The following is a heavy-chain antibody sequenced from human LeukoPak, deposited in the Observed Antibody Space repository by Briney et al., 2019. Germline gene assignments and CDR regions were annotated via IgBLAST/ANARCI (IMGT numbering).Heavy chain of an antibody. CDR1: GFTFSSYG. J-gene: IGHJ5*02. V-gene: IGHV3-30*03. CDR3: ARAMYSSSSFNWFDP. D-gene: IGHD6-13*01. Sequence: GGSLRLSCAASGFTFSSYGMHWVRQAPGKGLEWVAVISYDGSNKYYADSVKGRFTISRDNSKNTLYLQMNSLRAEDTAVYYCARAMYSSSSFNWFDPWGQGTLVTVSS. CDR2: ISYDGSNK.